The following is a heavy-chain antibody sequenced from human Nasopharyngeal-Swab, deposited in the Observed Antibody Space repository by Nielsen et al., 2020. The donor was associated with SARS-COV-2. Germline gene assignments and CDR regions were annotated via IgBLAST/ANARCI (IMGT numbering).Heavy chain of an antibody. V-gene: IGHV3-21*06. CDR1: GFTFSIYT. CDR3: ARDTPAMFAY. J-gene: IGHJ4*02. Sequence: GGSLRLSCAASGFTFSIYTMNWVRQAPGKGLEWVSAISSSGDYIYYAASVKGRFTISRDNAKNSLHLQMNSLRAEDTAVYYCARDTPAMFAYWGQGTLVTVSS. CDR2: ISSSGDYI.